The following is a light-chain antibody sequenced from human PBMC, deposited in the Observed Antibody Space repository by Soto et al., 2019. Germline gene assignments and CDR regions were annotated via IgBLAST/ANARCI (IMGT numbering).Light chain of an antibody. CDR2: GAS. V-gene: IGKV3D-15*01. Sequence: EIVMTQSPATLSVSPGERDTLSCRASQSVSSNLAWYQQKPGQAPRLLIYGASIRATGIPARFSGSGSGTEFTLTISSLQSEDFAVYYCQQYNNWPPLTFGGGNKVEIK. CDR1: QSVSSN. CDR3: QQYNNWPPLT. J-gene: IGKJ4*01.